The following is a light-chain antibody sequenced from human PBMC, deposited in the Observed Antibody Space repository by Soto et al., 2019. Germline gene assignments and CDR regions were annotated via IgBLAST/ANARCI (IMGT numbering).Light chain of an antibody. Sequence: EIVMTQSPATLSVSPGERATVSCRASQTVSSNLAWYQQKPGQAPRPLIHGASTRATGVPARFSGSGSGTEFTLTISSLQSEDFAVYYCQQYHNWPPQYTFGQGTKLQMK. J-gene: IGKJ2*01. CDR1: QTVSSN. CDR2: GAS. CDR3: QQYHNWPPQYT. V-gene: IGKV3-15*01.